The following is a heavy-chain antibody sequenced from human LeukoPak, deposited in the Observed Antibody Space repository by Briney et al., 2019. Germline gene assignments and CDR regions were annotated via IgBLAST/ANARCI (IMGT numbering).Heavy chain of an antibody. V-gene: IGHV4-39*07. Sequence: PSETLSLTCTVSGGSISSSSYSWGWIRQPPGKGLEWIGSIYYSGSTNYNPSLKSRVTISVDTSKNQFSLKLSSVTAADTAVYYCAREENYYDSSGYYYRFDPWGQGTLVTVSS. J-gene: IGHJ5*02. D-gene: IGHD3-22*01. CDR1: GGSISSSSYS. CDR3: AREENYYDSSGYYYRFDP. CDR2: IYYSGST.